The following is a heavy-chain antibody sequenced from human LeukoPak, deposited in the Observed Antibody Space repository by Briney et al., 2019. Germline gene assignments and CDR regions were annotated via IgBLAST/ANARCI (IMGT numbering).Heavy chain of an antibody. D-gene: IGHD3-3*01. Sequence: QPGGSLRLSCAGSGFTFRSHAMSWVRQAPEKGLEFVSGIYENGGTTYYADSVKGRFSISRDNSKNTLYLQMDSLRAEDTAVYYCAREGRSESDYYYYGMDVWGQGTTVTVSS. CDR1: GFTFRSHA. CDR3: AREGRSESDYYYYGMDV. V-gene: IGHV3-23*01. CDR2: IYENGGTT. J-gene: IGHJ6*02.